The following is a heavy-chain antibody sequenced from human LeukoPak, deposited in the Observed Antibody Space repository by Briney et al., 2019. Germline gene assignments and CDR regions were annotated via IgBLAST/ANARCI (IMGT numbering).Heavy chain of an antibody. V-gene: IGHV5-51*01. CDR1: GYSFTNYW. Sequence: GESLKSSCQGSGYSFTNYWIGWVRQMPGKGLEWMGIIYPGASDTRDSPSFQAQVTISADKSISTAYLQWSSLKASDTAMYYCARHGDTSGWYPRYWGQGTLVTVSS. D-gene: IGHD6-19*01. CDR2: IYPGASDT. J-gene: IGHJ4*02. CDR3: ARHGDTSGWYPRY.